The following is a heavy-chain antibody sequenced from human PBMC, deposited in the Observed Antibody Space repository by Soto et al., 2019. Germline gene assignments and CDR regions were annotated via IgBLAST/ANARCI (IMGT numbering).Heavy chain of an antibody. CDR1: GFTFSSYW. CDR3: ARGGSLNWYFDL. J-gene: IGHJ2*01. V-gene: IGHV3-74*01. Sequence: EVQLVESGGGLVQPGGSLRLSCAASGFTFSSYWMHWVRQAPGKGLVWVSRINSDGSSTTYADSVKGRFTISRDNAKNTLYLQMTSLRAEDTAVYYCARGGSLNWYFDLWGRGTLVTVSS. D-gene: IGHD2-15*01. CDR2: INSDGSST.